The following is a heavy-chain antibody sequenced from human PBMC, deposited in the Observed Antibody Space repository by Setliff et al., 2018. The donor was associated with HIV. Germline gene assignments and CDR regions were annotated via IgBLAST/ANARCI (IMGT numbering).Heavy chain of an antibody. V-gene: IGHV4-34*01. Sequence: LRLSCAASGFTFSDSYTSWIRQPPGKGLEWIGEINHSRTTNYNPSLQSRITISVDTSKNQFSLKMRSVTAADTAVYYCARGGDSSSWYWGRWFDPWGQGTLVTVSS. CDR1: GFTFSDSY. CDR2: INHSRTT. D-gene: IGHD6-13*01. CDR3: ARGGDSSSWYWGRWFDP. J-gene: IGHJ5*02.